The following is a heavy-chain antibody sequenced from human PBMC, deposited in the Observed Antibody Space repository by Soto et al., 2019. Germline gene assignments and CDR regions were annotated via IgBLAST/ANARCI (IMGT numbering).Heavy chain of an antibody. J-gene: IGHJ6*02. CDR2: ISYDGSNK. CDR3: ARDRNSGWTRLLSHYGMDV. CDR1: GFTFSSYA. V-gene: IGHV3-30-3*01. Sequence: GGSLRLSCAASGFTFSSYAMHWVRQAPGKGLEWVAVISYDGSNKYYADSVKGRFTISRDNSKNTLYLQMNSLRAEDTAVYYCARDRNSGWTRLLSHYGMDVWGQGTTVTVSS. D-gene: IGHD2-2*01.